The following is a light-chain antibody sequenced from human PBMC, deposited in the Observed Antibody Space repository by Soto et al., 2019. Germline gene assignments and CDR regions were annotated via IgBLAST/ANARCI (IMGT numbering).Light chain of an antibody. J-gene: IGKJ1*01. CDR3: QQYGGSWT. CDR2: GAS. CDR1: QSVSSIY. Sequence: EIVLTQSPGTLSLSPGERATLSCRASQSVSSIYLAWYQQKPGQAPRLVIYGASNRATGVPDRFSGSGSGTVFSLTISRLEPEDFAVYYCQQYGGSWTCGQGTKVEIK. V-gene: IGKV3-20*01.